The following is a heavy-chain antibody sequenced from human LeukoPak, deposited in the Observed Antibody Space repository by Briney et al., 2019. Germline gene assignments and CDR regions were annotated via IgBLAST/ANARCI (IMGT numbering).Heavy chain of an antibody. D-gene: IGHD3-9*01. Sequence: GGSLRLSCATSGFSFSSYAMSWVRQAPGKGLEWVSAMSSSDDGGYYAASVRGRFTISRDTSRSTLYLQMNSLRAEDTAVYYCAKEYYDILTSYYPTPFDSWGQGTLVTVSS. J-gene: IGHJ4*02. CDR1: GFSFSSYA. V-gene: IGHV3-23*01. CDR3: AKEYYDILTSYYPTPFDS. CDR2: MSSSDDGG.